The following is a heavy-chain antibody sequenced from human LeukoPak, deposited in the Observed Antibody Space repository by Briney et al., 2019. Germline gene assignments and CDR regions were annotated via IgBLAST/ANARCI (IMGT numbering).Heavy chain of an antibody. CDR1: GFTFSSYI. Sequence: GGSLRLSCAASGFTFSSYIMNWVRQAPGKGLEWVASMTSSSSYIYYGDSVKGRFTIPRDNAKNSLYLQMNSLRAEDTAVYYCATVRGGNTRDFDYWGQGTLVTVSS. V-gene: IGHV3-21*01. CDR2: MTSSSSYI. D-gene: IGHD4-23*01. J-gene: IGHJ4*02. CDR3: ATVRGGNTRDFDY.